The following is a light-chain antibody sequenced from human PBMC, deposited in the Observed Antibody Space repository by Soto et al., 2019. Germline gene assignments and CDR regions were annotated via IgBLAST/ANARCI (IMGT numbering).Light chain of an antibody. CDR3: CSYAGSNNLGV. Sequence: QSVLTQPPSASGSPGQSVTISCSGTSSDVGGYNYVSWYQQHPGKAPKLMIYEVSKRPSGVPDRFSGSKSGNTASLTVSGLQAEDEADYYCCSYAGSNNLGVFGGGTKVTVL. V-gene: IGLV2-8*01. J-gene: IGLJ2*01. CDR2: EVS. CDR1: SSDVGGYNY.